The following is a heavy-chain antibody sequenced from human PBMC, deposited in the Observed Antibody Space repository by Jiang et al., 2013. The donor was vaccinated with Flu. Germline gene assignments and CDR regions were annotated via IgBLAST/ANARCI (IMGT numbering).Heavy chain of an antibody. CDR2: IYHSGST. D-gene: IGHD1-26*01. J-gene: IGHJ4*02. CDR1: GGSISSSNW. CDR3: ASGPREATDYYFDY. Sequence: GSGLVKPSGTLSLTCAVSGGSISSSNWWSWVRQPPGKGLEWIGEIYHSGSTNYNPSLKSRVTISVDKSKNQFSLKLSSVTAADTAVYYCASGPREATDYYFDYWGQGTLVTVSS. V-gene: IGHV4-4*02.